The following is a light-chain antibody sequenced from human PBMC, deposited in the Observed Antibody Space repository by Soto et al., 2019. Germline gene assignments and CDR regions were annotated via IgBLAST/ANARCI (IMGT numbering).Light chain of an antibody. Sequence: QSVLTQPASVSGSPGQSITISCAGTSSDIGSYNLVSWYQQHPGKAPKLMIYEGSKRPSGVSTRFSGSKSGNTASLTISGLQAEDEADYYCCSYAGSTTWVFGGGTKLTVL. CDR3: CSYAGSTTWV. V-gene: IGLV2-23*01. J-gene: IGLJ3*02. CDR2: EGS. CDR1: SSDIGSYNL.